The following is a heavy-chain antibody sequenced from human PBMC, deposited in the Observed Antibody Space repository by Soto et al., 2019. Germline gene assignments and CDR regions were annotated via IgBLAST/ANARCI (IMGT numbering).Heavy chain of an antibody. CDR2: IYFTGAT. D-gene: IGHD2-21*02. Sequence: QVQLQESGPGLVKPSQTLSLTCNVSGGSISSGTSYWAWIRQHPGEGLEWIGHIYFTGATYSNPSLRSRLSMSVDTSKNQFSLKLISVTAADTATYYCATIPRRGYSYGIDYWGPGTLVTVSS. V-gene: IGHV4-31*03. CDR1: GGSISSGTSY. J-gene: IGHJ4*02. CDR3: ATIPRRGYSYGIDY.